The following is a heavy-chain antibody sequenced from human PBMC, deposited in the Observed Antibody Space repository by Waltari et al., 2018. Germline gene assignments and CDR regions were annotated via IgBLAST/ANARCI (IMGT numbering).Heavy chain of an antibody. V-gene: IGHV4-34*02. D-gene: IGHD2-21*02. CDR3: ARLEDCTGGHCYSGSHYAVDV. CDR2: IKHSGNT. Sequence: QVHLQQWGAGLLKPSETLSPTCAVDGGPFNLSSWRWIRRPPGKGLEWIGEIKHSGNTNYNPSLKSRVAISVDPPKQQFSLKLTSVAAADTAVYYCARLEDCTGGHCYSGSHYAVDVWGPGTWVTVSS. CDR1: GGPFNLSS. J-gene: IGHJ6*02.